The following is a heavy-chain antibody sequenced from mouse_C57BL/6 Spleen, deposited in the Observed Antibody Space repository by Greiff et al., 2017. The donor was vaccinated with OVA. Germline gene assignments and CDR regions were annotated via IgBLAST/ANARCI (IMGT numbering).Heavy chain of an antibody. CDR3: ARQITTAPFAY. Sequence: EVQLVESGGDLVKPGGSLKLSCAASGFTFSSYGMSWVRQTPDKRLEWVATISSGGSYTYYPDSVKGRFTISRDNAKNTLYLQMSSLKSEDTAMYYCARQITTAPFAYWGQGTLVTVSA. J-gene: IGHJ3*01. CDR2: ISSGGSYT. V-gene: IGHV5-6*01. CDR1: GFTFSSYG. D-gene: IGHD1-2*01.